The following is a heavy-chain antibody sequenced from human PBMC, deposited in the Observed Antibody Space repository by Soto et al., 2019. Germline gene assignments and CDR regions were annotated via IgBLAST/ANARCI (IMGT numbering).Heavy chain of an antibody. Sequence: GGSLSLSCAASGFPFSDNPMNWVRLAPGKGLEWVSHIRSDGTTIYYADSVKGRFTISRDNAKNSLYLHMNSLRDEDTAIYYCVRDHDFAFDPWGQGTLVTVSS. CDR3: VRDHDFAFDP. J-gene: IGHJ5*02. V-gene: IGHV3-48*02. CDR1: GFPFSDNP. D-gene: IGHD3-3*02. CDR2: IRSDGTTI.